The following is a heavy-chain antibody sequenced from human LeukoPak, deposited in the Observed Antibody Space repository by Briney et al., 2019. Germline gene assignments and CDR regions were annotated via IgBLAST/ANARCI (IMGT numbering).Heavy chain of an antibody. J-gene: IGHJ6*02. D-gene: IGHD3-10*01. CDR2: SNAGNGNT. Sequence: ASVKVSCKASGYTFSSYAFHWARQAPGQRLEWMGWSNAGNGNTKYSQEFEGRVTITRDTSASTAYMELSSLRSDDMAVYYCARGRGHYGLDVWGQGTTVTVSS. CDR1: GYTFSSYA. CDR3: ARGRGHYGLDV. V-gene: IGHV1-3*02.